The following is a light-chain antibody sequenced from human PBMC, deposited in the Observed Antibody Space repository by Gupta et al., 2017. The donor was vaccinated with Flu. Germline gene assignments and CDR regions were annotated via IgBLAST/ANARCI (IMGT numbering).Light chain of an antibody. CDR3: HQCDSSRCT. Sequence: DIQITQSPSSLSASVGDRVTITCRASQSISSYLNWYQQKPGKAPNLLIYSASSLQSGVPSRFSGSGSGTDFTLTISRLQPEDFATYYCHQCDSSRCTFGQGTKVEIK. CDR2: SAS. CDR1: QSISSY. V-gene: IGKV1-39*01. J-gene: IGKJ1*01.